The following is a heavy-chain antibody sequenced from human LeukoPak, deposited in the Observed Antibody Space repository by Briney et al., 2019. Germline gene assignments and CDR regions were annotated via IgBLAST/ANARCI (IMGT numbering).Heavy chain of an antibody. CDR1: GYSFTSYW. CDR2: IYPGDSDT. V-gene: IGHV5-51*01. D-gene: IGHD3-22*01. Sequence: GESLKISCKGSGYSFTSYWIGWVRQMPGKGLEWMGIIYPGDSDTRYSPSFQGQVTISADKSISTAYLQWSSLKASDTAMYYCARRRGVPINYYDSSGYLDYWGQGTLVTVSS. CDR3: ARRRGVPINYYDSSGYLDY. J-gene: IGHJ4*02.